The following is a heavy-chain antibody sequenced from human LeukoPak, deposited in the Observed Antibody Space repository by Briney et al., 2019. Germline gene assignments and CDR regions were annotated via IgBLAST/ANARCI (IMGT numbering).Heavy chain of an antibody. CDR2: IHHSGDT. CDR1: GGSISSSY. Sequence: SETLSLTCTVSGGSISSSYWNWIRQPPGKGLQWIGYIHHSGDTNSNPSLKNRVTISIDTSRKQVSLKLKSVTAADTAVYYCARDYGPRGYSYGIFDYWGQGTLVTVSS. CDR3: ARDYGPRGYSYGIFDY. D-gene: IGHD5-18*01. J-gene: IGHJ4*02. V-gene: IGHV4-59*12.